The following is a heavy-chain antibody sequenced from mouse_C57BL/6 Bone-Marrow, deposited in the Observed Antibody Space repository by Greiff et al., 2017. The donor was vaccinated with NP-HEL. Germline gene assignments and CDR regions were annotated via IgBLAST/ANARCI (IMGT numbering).Heavy chain of an antibody. CDR1: GIDFSRYW. V-gene: IGHV4-1*01. Sequence: EVKLLESGGGLVQPGGSLKLSCAASGIDFSRYWMSWVRRAPGKGLEWIGEINPDSSTIKYAPSLKNKFIFSRDKAKNKMYMPMSNVRSDDTALFYCARGEPPWFAYWGQGTLVTVSA. CDR2: INPDSSTI. CDR3: ARGEPPWFAY. J-gene: IGHJ3*01.